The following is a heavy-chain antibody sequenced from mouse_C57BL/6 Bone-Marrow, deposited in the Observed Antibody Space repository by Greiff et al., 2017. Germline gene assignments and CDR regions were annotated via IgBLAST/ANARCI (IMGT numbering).Heavy chain of an antibody. D-gene: IGHD2-2*01. CDR2: IDPDNGGT. CDR1: GFNINDDY. Sequence: EVQLQQPGAELVRPGASVKMSCTASGFNINDDYMNWVKQRPEQGLEWIGGIDPDNGGTKYDSKFQGKATITVDTAYNTAYLQLSSLTSEDTADYACTTGGNDEGGVDYWGQGTTLTVAS. V-gene: IGHV14-4*01. CDR3: TTGGNDEGGVDY. J-gene: IGHJ2*01.